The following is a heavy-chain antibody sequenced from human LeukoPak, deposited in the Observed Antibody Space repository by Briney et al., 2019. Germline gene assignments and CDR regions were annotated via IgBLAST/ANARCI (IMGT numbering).Heavy chain of an antibody. J-gene: IGHJ3*02. CDR3: ARDRSPIGSYYVRAFDI. Sequence: ASVKVSCKASGYTFTGYYMNWVRQAPGQGLEWMGWINPNSGGTNYAQKFQGRVTMTRDTSISTAYMELSRLRSDDTAVYYCARDRSPIGSYYVRAFDIWGQGTMVTVSS. V-gene: IGHV1-2*02. CDR2: INPNSGGT. CDR1: GYTFTGYY. D-gene: IGHD3-10*01.